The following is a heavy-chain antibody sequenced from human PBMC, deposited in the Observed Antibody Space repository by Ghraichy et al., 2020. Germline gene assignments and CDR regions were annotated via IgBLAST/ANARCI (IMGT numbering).Heavy chain of an antibody. Sequence: SETLSLTCSVSGGSITSSGYYWDWIRQSPGKGLEWIGNTDHSGTTYFNPSLRGRATISVDTSKNQFSLNLTSLTAADTATYFCARSSSSWFYFAPWGQGTPVTVSS. CDR3: ARSSSSWFYFAP. J-gene: IGHJ5*02. CDR2: TDHSGTT. D-gene: IGHD6-13*01. CDR1: GGSITSSGYY. V-gene: IGHV4-39*01.